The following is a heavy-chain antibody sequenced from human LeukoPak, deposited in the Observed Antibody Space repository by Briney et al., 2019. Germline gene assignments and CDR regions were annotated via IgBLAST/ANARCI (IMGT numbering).Heavy chain of an antibody. CDR2: IDYIGST. D-gene: IGHD6-13*01. CDR3: ARDTPPSRYSSSWYHNY. CDR1: GGSISGYS. J-gene: IGHJ4*02. V-gene: IGHV4-59*12. Sequence: SETLSLTCTASGGSISGYSWSWIRQPPGKGLEWIAHIDYIGSTKYHPSLRSRVTMSVDTSKNQFSLKLSSVTAADTAVYYCARDTPPSRYSSSWYHNYWGQGTLVTVSS.